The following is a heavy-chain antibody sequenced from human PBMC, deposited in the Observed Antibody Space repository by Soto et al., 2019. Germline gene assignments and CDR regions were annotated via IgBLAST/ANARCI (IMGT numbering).Heavy chain of an antibody. J-gene: IGHJ6*02. Sequence: SETLSLTWAVSGGSISRSNWWRWVRQPPGKGLGWSGEIYNSGSPNYNPPLKSRLTISVDKSKNQFSLKLSSVTPADPAVYYSARVSGGYGNYYYYYGMDVWRQGTTVTLSS. D-gene: IGHD1-26*01. CDR3: ARVSGGYGNYYYYYGMDV. V-gene: IGHV4-4*02. CDR1: GGSISRSNW. CDR2: IYNSGSP.